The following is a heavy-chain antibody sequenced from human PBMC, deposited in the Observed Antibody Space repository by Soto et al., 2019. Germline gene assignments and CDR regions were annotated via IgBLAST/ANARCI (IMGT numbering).Heavy chain of an antibody. CDR1: GFTFSSYA. CDR3: AKGRQWELPLDS. CDR2: ISDSGRKT. J-gene: IGHJ4*02. Sequence: EVHLLESGGGLVQPGGSLRLSCAASGFTFSSYAMSWVRQAPGKGLDWVSAISDSGRKTYYADSVKGRFTISRDNSKNTLYLQMNGLRAEDTAVYSCAKGRQWELPLDSWGQGTLVTVSS. V-gene: IGHV3-23*01. D-gene: IGHD1-26*01.